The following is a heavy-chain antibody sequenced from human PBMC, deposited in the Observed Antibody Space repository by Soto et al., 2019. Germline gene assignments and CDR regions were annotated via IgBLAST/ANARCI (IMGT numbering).Heavy chain of an antibody. D-gene: IGHD3-10*01. Sequence: GGSLRLSCAASGFTFSSYAMSWVRQAPGKGLEWVAAISGSGGSTYYADSVKGRFTISRDNSKNTLYLQLNSLRAEDTAVYYCARRASASGSYYDYWGQGTLVTVSS. CDR2: ISGSGGST. V-gene: IGHV3-23*01. CDR1: GFTFSSYA. J-gene: IGHJ4*02. CDR3: ARRASASGSYYDY.